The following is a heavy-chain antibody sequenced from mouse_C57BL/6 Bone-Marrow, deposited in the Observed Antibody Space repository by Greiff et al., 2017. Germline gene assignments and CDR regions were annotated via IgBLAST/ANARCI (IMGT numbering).Heavy chain of an antibody. V-gene: IGHV1-59*01. J-gene: IGHJ1*03. D-gene: IGHD2-5*01. Sequence: QVQLQQPGAELVRPGTSVKLSCKASGYTFTSYWMHWVKQRPGQGLEWIGVIDPSDSYTNYNQKFKGKATLTVDTSSSTAYMQLSSLTSEDSAVYCCAAQYYSNYYWYFDVWGTGTTVTVSS. CDR3: AAQYYSNYYWYFDV. CDR2: IDPSDSYT. CDR1: GYTFTSYW.